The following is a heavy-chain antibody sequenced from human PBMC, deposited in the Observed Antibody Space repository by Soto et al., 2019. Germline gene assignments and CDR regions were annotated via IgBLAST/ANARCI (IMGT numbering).Heavy chain of an antibody. Sequence: GESLKISCKGPGYSFATYWIGRVRQMPGKGLEWMGIIYPGDSDTRYSPSFQGQVTISADKSISTAYLQWSSLKASDTVTYYCATPPPDLEGIMDVWGQGTTVTVSS. CDR1: GYSFATYW. J-gene: IGHJ6*02. D-gene: IGHD3-3*01. CDR3: ATPPPDLEGIMDV. V-gene: IGHV5-51*01. CDR2: IYPGDSDT.